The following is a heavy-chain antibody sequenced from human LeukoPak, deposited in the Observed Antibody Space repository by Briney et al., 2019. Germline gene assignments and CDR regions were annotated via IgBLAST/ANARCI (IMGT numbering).Heavy chain of an antibody. J-gene: IGHJ4*02. CDR1: GFTFSSYG. Sequence: GGSLRLSCAASGFTFSSYGMHWVRQAPGKGLEWVAFIRYDGSNKYYADSVKGRFTISRDNSKNTLYLQMNSLRAEDTAVYYCAKDWGYGGNQRVRDHFDYWGQGTLVTVSS. D-gene: IGHD4-23*01. CDR3: AKDWGYGGNQRVRDHFDY. V-gene: IGHV3-30*02. CDR2: IRYDGSNK.